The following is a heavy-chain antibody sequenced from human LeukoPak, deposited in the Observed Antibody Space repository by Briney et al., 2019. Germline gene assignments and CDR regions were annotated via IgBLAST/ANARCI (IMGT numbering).Heavy chain of an antibody. J-gene: IGHJ4*02. V-gene: IGHV4-31*03. D-gene: IGHD5-24*01. Sequence: PSETLSLTCTVSGDSISSGGYYWSWIRQHPGKGLEWIGYIYYSGSTYYNPSLKSRVTISVDTSKNQFSLKLSSVTAADTAVYYCARDQRGDGYNFYYFDYWGQGTLVTVSS. CDR3: ARDQRGDGYNFYYFDY. CDR1: GDSISSGGYY. CDR2: IYYSGST.